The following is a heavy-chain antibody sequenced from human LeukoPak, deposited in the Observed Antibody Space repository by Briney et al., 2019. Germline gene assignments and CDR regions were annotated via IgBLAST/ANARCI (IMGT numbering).Heavy chain of an antibody. J-gene: IGHJ3*02. D-gene: IGHD6-13*01. Sequence: GGSLRLSCAASGFIFSSYWMSWVRQAPGKGLEWVAKIKHDGAEQYYVDSVKGRFTISRDNAKNSLYLQMNSLRAEDTAVYYCARVSGSSWSGAFDIWGQGTMVTVSS. CDR2: IKHDGAEQ. CDR3: ARVSGSSWSGAFDI. CDR1: GFIFSSYW. V-gene: IGHV3-7*01.